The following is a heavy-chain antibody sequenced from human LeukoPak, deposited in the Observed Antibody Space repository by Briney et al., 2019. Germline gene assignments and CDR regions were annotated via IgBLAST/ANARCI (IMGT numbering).Heavy chain of an antibody. CDR1: GYTFTGYY. J-gene: IGHJ6*03. V-gene: IGHV1-2*02. CDR3: ARGDLVRHYYYMDV. CDR2: INPNSGDT. Sequence: ASVKVSCKASGYTFTGYYVHWVRQAPGQGLEWIGWINPNSGDTNYAQKFQGRVTMTRDTSIGTAYMELSGLRSDDTAVYYCARGDLVRHYYYMDVWGKGTTVTVSS. D-gene: IGHD6-6*01.